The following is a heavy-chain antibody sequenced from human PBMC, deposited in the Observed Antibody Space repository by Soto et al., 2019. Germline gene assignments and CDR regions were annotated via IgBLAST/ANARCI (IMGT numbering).Heavy chain of an antibody. D-gene: IGHD6-19*01. CDR1: GYIFSDYY. Sequence: QVQLVQSGAEVKKPGASVKVSCKASGYIFSDYYMHWVRQAPGQGLECMGWINPNSGDTIYAQKFQGRVTVTGDPSISTAYMELRRLTSDDTAVYYCVRGRAVAGINDEAFDLWGQGTMVTVSS. CDR3: VRGRAVAGINDEAFDL. J-gene: IGHJ3*01. CDR2: INPNSGDT. V-gene: IGHV1-2*02.